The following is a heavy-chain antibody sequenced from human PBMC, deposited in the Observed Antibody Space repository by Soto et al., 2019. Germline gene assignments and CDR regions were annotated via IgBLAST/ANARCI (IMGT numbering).Heavy chain of an antibody. CDR1: GFTFSNAW. J-gene: IGHJ4*02. CDR3: AAGRCFTGGCFCGWW. Sequence: EVQLVESGGGLVEPGGSLRLSCSASGFTFSNAWMTWVRQAPGKGLEWVGRVKSKNDGGTTDYAAPVKGRFIISRDDSRTTLYMQMNGLKTENRAAYSCAAGRCFTGGCFCGWWWGQGLLVTVPS. V-gene: IGHV3-15*01. CDR2: VKSKNDGGTT. D-gene: IGHD2-8*02.